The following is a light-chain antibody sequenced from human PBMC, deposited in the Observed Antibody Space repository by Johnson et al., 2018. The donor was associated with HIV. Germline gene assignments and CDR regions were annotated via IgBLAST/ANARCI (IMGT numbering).Light chain of an antibody. CDR2: DNN. CDR1: SRDIGNNY. CDR3: GTWDSSLSAYV. J-gene: IGLJ1*01. Sequence: QSVLTQPPSVSAAPGQKVTFSCSGSSRDIGNNYVSCHQQFPGAAPKLLIYDNNKRPSGIPDRFSGSKSGTSATLGITGLQTGDEADYYCGTWDSSLSAYVFGTGTKVTAL. V-gene: IGLV1-51*01.